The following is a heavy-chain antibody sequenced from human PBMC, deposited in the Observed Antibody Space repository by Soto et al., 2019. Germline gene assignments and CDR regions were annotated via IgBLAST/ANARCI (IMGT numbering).Heavy chain of an antibody. CDR3: ARFNSYFDL. CDR2: IYYRGST. CDR1: GGSISSYY. V-gene: IGHV4-59*01. J-gene: IGHJ2*01. Sequence: QVQLQESGPGLVKPSETLSLTCTVSGGSISSYYWSWIRQPPGKGLEWIGYIYYRGSTNYNPSLKSRVTISVDTSKNQFSLKLSSVTAAGTAMYYCARFNSYFDLWGRGTLVTVSS.